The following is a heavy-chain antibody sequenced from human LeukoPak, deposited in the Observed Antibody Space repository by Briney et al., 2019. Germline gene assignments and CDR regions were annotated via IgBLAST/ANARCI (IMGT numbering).Heavy chain of an antibody. CDR2: ISGSGGST. Sequence: GGSLRLSCAASGFTFSSYSMSWVRQAPGKGLEWVSAISGSGGSTYYADSVKGRFTISRDNSKNTLYLQMNSLRAEDTAVYYCAKAGIVATRVIVYYFDYWGQGTLVTVSS. V-gene: IGHV3-23*01. J-gene: IGHJ4*02. CDR1: GFTFSSYS. D-gene: IGHD5-12*01. CDR3: AKAGIVATRVIVYYFDY.